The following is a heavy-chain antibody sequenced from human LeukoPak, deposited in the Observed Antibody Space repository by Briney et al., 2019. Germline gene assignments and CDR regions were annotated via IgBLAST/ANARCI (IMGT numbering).Heavy chain of an antibody. Sequence: PGGSLRLSCAASGFTFSMYWMHWVRQAPGKGLVWVSRINGDGTTTTYADSVKGRFRISRDNAKNTVYLQLNSLRAEDTAVYYCTSLSTVASGVDWWGQGTLVTVSS. V-gene: IGHV3-74*01. J-gene: IGHJ4*02. CDR3: TSLSTVASGVDW. CDR1: GFTFSMYW. D-gene: IGHD1-1*01. CDR2: INGDGTTT.